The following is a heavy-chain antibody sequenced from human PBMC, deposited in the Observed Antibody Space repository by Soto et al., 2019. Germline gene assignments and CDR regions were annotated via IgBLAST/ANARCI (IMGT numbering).Heavy chain of an antibody. CDR3: ARDLSGEDY. D-gene: IGHD7-27*01. Sequence: QVQLVESGGGVVQPGRSLRLSCAASGFTFSSYAMHWVRQAPGKGLEWVAVISYDGSNKYYADSVKGRFTISRDNSKNTLYLQMNSLRAEDTAVYYCARDLSGEDYWGQGTLVTVSS. CDR1: GFTFSSYA. V-gene: IGHV3-30-3*01. J-gene: IGHJ4*02. CDR2: ISYDGSNK.